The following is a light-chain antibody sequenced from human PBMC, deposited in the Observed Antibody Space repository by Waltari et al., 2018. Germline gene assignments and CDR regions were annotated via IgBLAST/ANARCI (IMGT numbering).Light chain of an antibody. CDR3: QQYYGAPYS. J-gene: IGKJ2*03. CDR2: WAS. V-gene: IGKV4-1*01. Sequence: DIVMTQSPDSLAVSLGERATINCKSSQSVFYISNNKNYLAWDQQKPGQPPKLLFYWASTRESGVPDRFSGSGSGTDFTLTISSLQAEDVAVYYCQQYYGAPYSFGQGTKLQIK. CDR1: QSVFYISNNKNY.